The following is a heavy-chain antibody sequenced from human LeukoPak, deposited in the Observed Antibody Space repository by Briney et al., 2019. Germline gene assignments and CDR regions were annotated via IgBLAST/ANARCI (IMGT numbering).Heavy chain of an antibody. J-gene: IGHJ4*02. CDR1: GFTFTSSA. V-gene: IGHV1-58*01. CDR2: IVVGSGNT. D-gene: IGHD1-1*01. Sequence: SVKVSFKSSGFTFTSSAVQWVRQARGQGLEWIGWIVVGSGNTNYAQKFQERVTINRDMSTSTAYMELSSLRSEDTAVYYCATDDVTTGTKTALGYWGRGRLVTVSS. CDR3: ATDDVTTGTKTALGY.